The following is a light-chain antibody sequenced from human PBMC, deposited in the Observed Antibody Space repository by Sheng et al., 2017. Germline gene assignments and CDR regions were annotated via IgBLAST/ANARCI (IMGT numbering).Light chain of an antibody. CDR1: QSVRTN. V-gene: IGKV3-11*01. J-gene: IGKJ4*01. Sequence: EVVLTQSPATLSLSPGERATLSCRASQSVRTNFAWYQQKPAQAPRLLIFDVSDRATGIPARFSGSGSETDFTLTISSLEPEDSAVYYCQQRNHWPPTFGGGTKV. CDR3: QQRNHWPPT. CDR2: DVS.